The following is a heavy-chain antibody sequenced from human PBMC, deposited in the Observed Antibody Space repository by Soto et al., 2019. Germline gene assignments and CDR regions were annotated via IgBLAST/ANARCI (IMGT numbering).Heavy chain of an antibody. CDR3: ARRATYSSSWYDY. D-gene: IGHD6-13*01. CDR2: ISYDGSNK. Sequence: QVQLVESGGGVVQPGRSLRLSCAASGFTFSSYGMHWVRQAPGKGLEWVAVISYDGSNKYYADSVKGRFTISRDNSKNTLYLQMNSLRAEDTGVYYCARRATYSSSWYDYWGQGTLVTVS. J-gene: IGHJ4*02. CDR1: GFTFSSYG. V-gene: IGHV3-30*03.